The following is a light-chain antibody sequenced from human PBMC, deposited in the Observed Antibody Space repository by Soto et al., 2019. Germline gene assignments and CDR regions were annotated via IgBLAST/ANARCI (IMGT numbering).Light chain of an antibody. V-gene: IGKV3-20*01. CDR3: QQYGSSPPMFT. CDR1: ESVDRSY. Sequence: EGVLTQSPGTLSLSPGERATLSCRASESVDRSYLAWYQQRPGQAPRLLIYGASSRATGIPDRFSGSGSGTDSTLTISRLEPEDFAVYFCQQYGSSPPMFTFGQGTKLEIK. CDR2: GAS. J-gene: IGKJ2*01.